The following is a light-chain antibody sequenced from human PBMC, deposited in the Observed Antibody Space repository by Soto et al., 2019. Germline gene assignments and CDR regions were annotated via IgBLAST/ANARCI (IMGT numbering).Light chain of an antibody. CDR3: CSYAGSYTVI. Sequence: QSALTQPRSVSGSPGQSVTISCTGTSSDVGGYDFVSWYQQHPGEAPKLMIYDVTKRPSGVTDRFSGSKSGNTASLTISGLQADDEADYYCCSYAGSYTVIFGGGTKVTVL. J-gene: IGLJ2*01. V-gene: IGLV2-11*01. CDR2: DVT. CDR1: SSDVGGYDF.